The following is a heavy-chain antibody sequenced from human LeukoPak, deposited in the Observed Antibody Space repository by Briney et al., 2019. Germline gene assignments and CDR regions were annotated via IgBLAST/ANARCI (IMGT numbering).Heavy chain of an antibody. V-gene: IGHV3-48*03. CDR2: ISSSGSTI. CDR1: GFTFSNFE. D-gene: IGHD5-18*01. Sequence: GGSLRLSCAASGFTFSNFEMNWVRQAPGKGLEWVSYISSSGSTIYYADSVKGRFTISRDNAKNSLYLQMNSLRAEDTAVYYCARDGYSYVYYYYGMDVWGQGTTVTVSS. CDR3: ARDGYSYVYYYYGMDV. J-gene: IGHJ6*02.